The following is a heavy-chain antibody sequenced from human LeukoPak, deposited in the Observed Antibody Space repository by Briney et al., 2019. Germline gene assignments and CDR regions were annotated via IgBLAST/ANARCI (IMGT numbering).Heavy chain of an antibody. V-gene: IGHV3-23*01. CDR3: ARDGPHYDFWSGPAY. D-gene: IGHD3-3*01. Sequence: GGSLRLSCAASEFTFSSYALNWVRQAPGKGLEWVSAISGGADWTYYADSVKGRFTISRDNAKNSLYLQMDSLRAEDTAVYYCARDGPHYDFWSGPAYWGQGTLVTVSS. J-gene: IGHJ4*02. CDR2: ISGGADWT. CDR1: EFTFSSYA.